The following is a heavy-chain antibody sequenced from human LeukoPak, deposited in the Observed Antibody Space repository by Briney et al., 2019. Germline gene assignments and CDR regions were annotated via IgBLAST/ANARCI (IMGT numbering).Heavy chain of an antibody. D-gene: IGHD3-10*01. Sequence: PSGTLSLTCTVSGGSISRSDWWSWVRQPPGKGLEWIAEIYHSGTTKYNPSLKSRVTISVDTSKNQFSLKLSSVTAADRAVYYCARRVGRYFGERAYYYNYMDVWDKGTTVTISS. CDR1: GGSISRSDW. CDR3: ARRVGRYFGERAYYYNYMDV. CDR2: IYHSGTT. J-gene: IGHJ6*03. V-gene: IGHV4-4*02.